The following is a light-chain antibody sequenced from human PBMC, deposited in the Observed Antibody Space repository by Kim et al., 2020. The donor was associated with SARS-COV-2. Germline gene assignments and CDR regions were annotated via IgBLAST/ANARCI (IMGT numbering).Light chain of an antibody. Sequence: EIVMSQSPATLSVSPGERATLSCRASQSISTNLAWYQQKPGQAPRLLIYGASTRATGIPARFSGSGSGTEFTLTISSLQYDDFAIYHCQHYNNWLTWTFGQGTKVDIK. CDR3: QHYNNWLTWT. CDR2: GAS. V-gene: IGKV3-15*01. J-gene: IGKJ1*01. CDR1: QSISTN.